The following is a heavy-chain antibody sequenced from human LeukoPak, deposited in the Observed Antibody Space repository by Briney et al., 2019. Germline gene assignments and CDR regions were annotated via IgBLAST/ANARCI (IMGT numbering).Heavy chain of an antibody. CDR3: ARGHDSSVYNLEYLQH. Sequence: ASVKVSCKVSGYTLTELAIHWVRQAPGKGLEWMGGFDPEDVETIYAQKFQGRVTMTEDTYTDTAYMELSSLRSEDTAVYYCARGHDSSVYNLEYLQHWGQGTLVTVSS. V-gene: IGHV1-24*01. CDR1: GYTLTELA. D-gene: IGHD3-22*01. J-gene: IGHJ1*01. CDR2: FDPEDVET.